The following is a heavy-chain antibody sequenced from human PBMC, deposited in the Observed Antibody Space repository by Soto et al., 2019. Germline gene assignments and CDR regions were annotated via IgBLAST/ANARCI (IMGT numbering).Heavy chain of an antibody. CDR2: IIPVFDKA. D-gene: IGHD3-16*01. Sequence: QVQLVQSGADVKKPGSSVKVSCKTSGGPFGSSAISWVRQAPAQGLEWMGEIIPVFDKANYAQNFQGRLTITWDEPTGTFFMQLGSLRSEDTAVYFCARLRRDWGDAFDLWGLGPFVTVSS. J-gene: IGHJ3*01. V-gene: IGHV1-69*01. CDR3: ARLRRDWGDAFDL. CDR1: GGPFGSSA.